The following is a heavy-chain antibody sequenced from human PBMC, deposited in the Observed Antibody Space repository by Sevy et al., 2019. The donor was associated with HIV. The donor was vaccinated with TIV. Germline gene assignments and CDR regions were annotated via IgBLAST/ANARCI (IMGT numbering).Heavy chain of an antibody. Sequence: GESLKISCAASGFTFSNHGMHWVRQAPGKGLEWVAFIRYDGSNEYYGDPVKGRFTISRDNSKDTLYMKMNSLGPEDTAVYFCAKDRKVLLVVYAIPFDVFDIWGHGTMVTVSS. V-gene: IGHV3-30*02. J-gene: IGHJ3*02. D-gene: IGHD2-8*02. CDR2: IRYDGSNE. CDR3: AKDRKVLLVVYAIPFDVFDI. CDR1: GFTFSNHG.